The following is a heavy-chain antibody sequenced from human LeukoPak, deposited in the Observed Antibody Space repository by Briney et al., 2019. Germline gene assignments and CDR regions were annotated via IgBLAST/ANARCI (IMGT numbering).Heavy chain of an antibody. CDR3: ARLPRITIFGVVSYYYYGMDV. Sequence: PETLSLTCTVSGGSISSSSYYWGWIRQPPGKGLEWIRSIYYSGSTYYNPSLKSRVTISVDTSKNQFSLKLSSVTAADTAVYYCARLPRITIFGVVSYYYYGMDVWGQGTTVTVSS. CDR1: GGSISSSSYY. V-gene: IGHV4-39*01. CDR2: IYYSGST. J-gene: IGHJ6*02. D-gene: IGHD3-3*01.